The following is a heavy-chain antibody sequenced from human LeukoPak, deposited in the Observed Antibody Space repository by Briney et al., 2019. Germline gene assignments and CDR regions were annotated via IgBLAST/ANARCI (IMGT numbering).Heavy chain of an antibody. V-gene: IGHV3-21*01. Sequence: PGGSLRLSCAASGFTFSSYSMNWVRQAPGKGLEWGSSISSSSNYIYYADSVKGRFTISRDNAKNSLYLQMNSLRAEDTAVYYCARAVDIVATWDYWGQGTLVTVSS. J-gene: IGHJ4*02. CDR3: ARAVDIVATWDY. CDR2: ISSSSNYI. CDR1: GFTFSSYS. D-gene: IGHD5-12*01.